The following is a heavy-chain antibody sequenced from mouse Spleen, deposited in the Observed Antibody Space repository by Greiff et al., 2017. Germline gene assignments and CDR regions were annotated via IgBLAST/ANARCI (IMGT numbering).Heavy chain of an antibody. V-gene: IGHV2-6-1*01. CDR3: AGHEDYNGSSYESAMGY. CDR2: IWSDGST. CDR1: GFSLTSYG. D-gene: IGHD1-1*01. Sequence: QVQLKQSGPGLVAPSQSLSITCTVSGFSLTSYGVHWVRQPPGKGLEWLGVIWSDGSTTYNSALKSRLSICKDNSKSQVFLKMNSLQTDDTAMYYCAGHEDYNGSSYESAMGYWGQGTSVTVSS. J-gene: IGHJ4*01.